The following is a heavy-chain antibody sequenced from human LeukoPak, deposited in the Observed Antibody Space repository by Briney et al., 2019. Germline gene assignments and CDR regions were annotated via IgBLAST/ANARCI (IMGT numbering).Heavy chain of an antibody. D-gene: IGHD4-17*01. Sequence: SETLSLTCSVSGGSISSSTYYWGWTRQPPGQGLDWIGNIYYSGSTYYNPSLKSRVTISVDTSKNQFSLKLTSVTAADTAVYYCARDYGDYAIDSWGQGTLVTVSS. V-gene: IGHV4-39*02. CDR2: IYYSGST. J-gene: IGHJ4*02. CDR3: ARDYGDYAIDS. CDR1: GGSISSSTYY.